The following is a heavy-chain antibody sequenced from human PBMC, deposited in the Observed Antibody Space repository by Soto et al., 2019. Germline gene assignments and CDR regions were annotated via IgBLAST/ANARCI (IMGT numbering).Heavy chain of an antibody. CDR2: IYYSGST. V-gene: IGHV4-30-2*03. J-gene: IGHJ4*02. CDR1: GGSISSGGYS. Sequence: PSETLSLTCAVSGGSISSGGYSWSWIRQPPGKGLEWIGSIYYSGSTYYSPSLKSRLTISVDTSKNQFSLSLRSVTAADTAVYYCASHRTFWPFDSWGQGTVVTVSS. CDR3: ASHRTFWPFDS. D-gene: IGHD2-8*01.